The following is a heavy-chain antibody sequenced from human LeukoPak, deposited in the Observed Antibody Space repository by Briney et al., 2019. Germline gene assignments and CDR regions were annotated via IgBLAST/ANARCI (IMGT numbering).Heavy chain of an antibody. D-gene: IGHD6-19*01. J-gene: IGHJ4*02. CDR1: GFSFASYD. CDR2: IESDGSKE. CDR3: AKEGSGWYYLDY. V-gene: IGHV3-30*02. Sequence: GGSLRLSCVASGFSFASYDIHWVRQARGKELEWVTFIESDGSKEYYADCVKGRFTISRDNSMNTVNVQMNSLRPEDTAVYYCAKEGSGWYYLDYWGQGTVVTVSA.